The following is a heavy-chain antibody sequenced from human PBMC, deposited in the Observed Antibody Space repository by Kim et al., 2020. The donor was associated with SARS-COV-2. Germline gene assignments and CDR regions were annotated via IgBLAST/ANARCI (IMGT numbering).Heavy chain of an antibody. V-gene: IGHV4-31*02. Sequence: SPYHNPSLKIRVTISVDTSKNQFSLKLSSVTAADTAVYYCARESYGDFDYWGQGTLVTVSS. D-gene: IGHD4-17*01. CDR2: SP. CDR3: ARESYGDFDY. J-gene: IGHJ4*02.